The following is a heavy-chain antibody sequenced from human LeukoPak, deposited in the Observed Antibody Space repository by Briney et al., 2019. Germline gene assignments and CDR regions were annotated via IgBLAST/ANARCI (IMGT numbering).Heavy chain of an antibody. V-gene: IGHV4-4*07. J-gene: IGHJ3*02. Sequence: SETLSLTCTVSGGSISSYYWSWIRQPAGKGLEWIGRIYTSGSTNYNPSLKSRVTMSVDTSKNQFSLKLSSVTAADTAVYYCARVGVYCSGTSCSYDAFDIWGQGTMVTVSS. D-gene: IGHD2-2*01. CDR3: ARVGVYCSGTSCSYDAFDI. CDR2: IYTSGST. CDR1: GGSISSYY.